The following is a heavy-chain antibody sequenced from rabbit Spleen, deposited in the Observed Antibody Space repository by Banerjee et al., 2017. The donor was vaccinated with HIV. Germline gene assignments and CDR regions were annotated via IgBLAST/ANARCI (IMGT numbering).Heavy chain of an antibody. CDR3: ARGYSNGYNNYVNAFSL. CDR1: GFDFSNYY. V-gene: IGHV1S47*01. J-gene: IGHJ4*01. Sequence: QEQLVESGGGLVQPTGSLTLTCKASGFDFSNYYMSWVRQAPGKGLEWIGYIDPVFGSTYSASWVNGRFTISTHNAQNTLFLQLNSLTAADTATYFCARGYSNGYNNYVNAFSLWGPGTLVTVS. CDR2: IDPVFGST. D-gene: IGHD6-1*01.